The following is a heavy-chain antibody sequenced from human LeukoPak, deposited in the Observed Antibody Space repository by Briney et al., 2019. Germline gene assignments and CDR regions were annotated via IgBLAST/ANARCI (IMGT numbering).Heavy chain of an antibody. V-gene: IGHV3-23*01. CDR2: ISGSGGST. D-gene: IGHD4-17*01. CDR1: GFTFSSYA. J-gene: IGHJ6*03. CDR3: AKSMTTVTTLKYYYYMDV. Sequence: GGSLRLSCAASGFTFSSYAVSWVRQAPGKGLEWVSAISGSGGSTYYADSVKGRFTISRDNSKNTLYLQMNSLRAEDTAVYYCAKSMTTVTTLKYYYYMDVWGKGTTVTVSS.